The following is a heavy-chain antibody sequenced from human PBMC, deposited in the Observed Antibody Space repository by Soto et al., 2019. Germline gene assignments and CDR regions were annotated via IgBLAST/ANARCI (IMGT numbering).Heavy chain of an antibody. D-gene: IGHD3-16*01. CDR3: ATYDSPYYYMDV. V-gene: IGHV4-59*13. J-gene: IGHJ6*03. Sequence: QVQLQESGPGLVKPSETLSLTCTVSGGSISRYFWSWIRQPPGKGLQWIGHIYYSGSTDYNPSLKSRGAISVGAAKDHFSLRLNSVTAADAAVYYCATYDSPYYYMDVWGKGTTVTVSS. CDR1: GGSISRYF. CDR2: IYYSGST.